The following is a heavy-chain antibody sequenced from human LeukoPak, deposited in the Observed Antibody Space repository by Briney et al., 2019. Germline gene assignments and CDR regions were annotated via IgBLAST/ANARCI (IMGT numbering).Heavy chain of an antibody. D-gene: IGHD7-27*01. Sequence: SQTLSLTCAISGDSVSSYTANWNWIRQSPSRGLEWLGRTYYRSKWYHDYAVSVKSRITINPDTSKNQFSLQLNSVTPEDTAVYYCARVPRGRDRTGEPTFYFDYWGQGALVNVSS. J-gene: IGHJ4*02. CDR1: GDSVSSYTAN. CDR3: ARVPRGRDRTGEPTFYFDY. V-gene: IGHV6-1*01. CDR2: TYYRSKWYH.